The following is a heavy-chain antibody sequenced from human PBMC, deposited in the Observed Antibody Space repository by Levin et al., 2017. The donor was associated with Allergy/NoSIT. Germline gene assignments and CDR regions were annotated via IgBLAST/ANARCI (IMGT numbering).Heavy chain of an antibody. J-gene: IGHJ4*02. D-gene: IGHD1/OR15-1a*01. V-gene: IGHV1-69*13. CDR2: IIPIFDTP. CDR1: GGTFSNYA. Sequence: SVKVSCKASGGTFSNYAITWVRQAPGQGLEWMGGIIPIFDTPNYAQRFQGRVTITADDSTTTAYMELSSLQSDDTAMYYCARGSCPEHEHYFDHWGQGTLVTVSS. CDR3: ARGSCPEHEHYFDH.